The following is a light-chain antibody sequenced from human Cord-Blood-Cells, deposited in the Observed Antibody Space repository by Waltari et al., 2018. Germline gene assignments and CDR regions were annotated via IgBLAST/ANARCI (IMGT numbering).Light chain of an antibody. CDR2: KAS. V-gene: IGKV1-5*03. CDR1: QSISSW. J-gene: IGKJ2*01. Sequence: DIQMTPSPSTLSASVGDRVTITGRASQSISSWFAWYQQKPGKAPKLLIYKASSLESGVPSRFSGSGSGTEFTLTISSLQPDDLATYYCQQYNSYSTFGQGTKLEIK. CDR3: QQYNSYST.